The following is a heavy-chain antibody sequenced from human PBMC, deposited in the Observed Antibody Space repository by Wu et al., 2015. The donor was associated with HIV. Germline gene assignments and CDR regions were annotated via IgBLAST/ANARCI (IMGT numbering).Heavy chain of an antibody. CDR3: ARVATPMNDY. CDR2: VSPNSGNT. V-gene: IGHV1-8*02. CDR1: GGTFSSYS. J-gene: IGHJ4*02. Sequence: QVQLVQSGAEVKKPGSSVKVSCKASGGTFSSYSISWVRQATGQGLEWMGWVSPNSGNTGYAQKFQGRVTMTRNTSISTAYMELSSLRSEDTAVYYCARVATPMNDYWGQGTLVTVSS. D-gene: IGHD5-18*01.